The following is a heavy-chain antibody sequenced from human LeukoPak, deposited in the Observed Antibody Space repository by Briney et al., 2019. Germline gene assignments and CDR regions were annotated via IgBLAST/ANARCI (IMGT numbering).Heavy chain of an antibody. Sequence: GGSLRLSCAASGXTFTTYTMNWVRQAPGKGLEWVSSISSGSGHIYYADSMKGRFTISRDNAKSSLYLQMNSLRVEDTAVYYCARGDGYFTYWGQGTLVTVSS. V-gene: IGHV3-21*06. J-gene: IGHJ4*02. CDR2: ISSGSGHI. CDR1: GXTFTTYT. CDR3: ARGDGYFTY.